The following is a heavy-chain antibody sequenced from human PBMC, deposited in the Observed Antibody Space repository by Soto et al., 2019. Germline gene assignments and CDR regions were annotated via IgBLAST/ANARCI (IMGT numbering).Heavy chain of an antibody. CDR2: IIPLFGTP. V-gene: IGHV1-69*01. Sequence: QVQLVQSGAEVKKPGSSVKVSCKASGGIFSTYAISWLRQAPGQGLEWMGGIIPLFGTPNYAQRFQGSVTITADESTSTAYMELSRLRAEDTAVYYCARDRGDYGSGNYYNRVDFWGQGALVTVSS. CDR1: GGIFSTYA. CDR3: ARDRGDYGSGNYYNRVDF. D-gene: IGHD3-10*01. J-gene: IGHJ4*02.